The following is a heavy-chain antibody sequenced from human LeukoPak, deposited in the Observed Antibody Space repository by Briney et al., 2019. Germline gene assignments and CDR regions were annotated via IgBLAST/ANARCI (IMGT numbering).Heavy chain of an antibody. CDR2: ISFDGSNK. CDR3: CGGLFYCDY. CDR1: GFSFSSYG. D-gene: IGHD3-10*01. J-gene: IGHJ4*02. V-gene: IGHV3-30*03. Sequence: GRSLRLSCAASGFSFSSYGMHWVRQAPGKGLEWVAGISFDGSNKYYADPLKGRFTISRDNSKNTLYMQMNSLRVEDTAVYYCCGGLFYCDYLGQGTLVTVSS.